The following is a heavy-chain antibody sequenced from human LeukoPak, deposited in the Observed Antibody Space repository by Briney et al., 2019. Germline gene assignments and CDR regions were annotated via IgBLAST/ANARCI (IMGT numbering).Heavy chain of an antibody. J-gene: IGHJ4*02. V-gene: IGHV3-30*18. CDR1: GLTVSHNC. CDR2: ISYDGSNK. D-gene: IGHD3-22*01. CDR3: AKDFFTYYYDSSGPHDY. Sequence: GGSLRLSCVASGLTVSHNCMHWVRQAPGKGLEWVAVISYDGSNKYYADSVKGRFTISRDNSKNTLYLQMNSLRAEDTAVYYCAKDFFTYYYDSSGPHDYWGQGTLVTVSS.